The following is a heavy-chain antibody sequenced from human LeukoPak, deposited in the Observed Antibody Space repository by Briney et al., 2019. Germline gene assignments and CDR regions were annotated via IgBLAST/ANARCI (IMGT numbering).Heavy chain of an antibody. CDR3: ARGDSGSYYHDAFDI. V-gene: IGHV3-48*01. J-gene: IGHJ3*02. D-gene: IGHD1-26*01. CDR1: GFTFSSYS. CDR2: ISSSSSTV. Sequence: GGSLRLSCAASGFTFSSYSVNWVRQAPGKGLEWVSYISSSSSTVYYADSVKGRFTISRDNAKNSLYLQMNSLRAEDTAVYYCARGDSGSYYHDAFDIWGQGTMVTVSS.